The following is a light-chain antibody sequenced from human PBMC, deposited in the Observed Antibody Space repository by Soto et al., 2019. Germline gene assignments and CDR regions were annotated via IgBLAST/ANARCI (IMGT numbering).Light chain of an antibody. CDR1: SSDVGAFNY. V-gene: IGLV2-11*01. J-gene: IGLJ2*01. Sequence: QSVLTQPRSVSGSPGQSVTISCTGTSSDVGAFNYVSWHQQHPGNAPKLVIYDVTQRPSGVPARFSASKSGITASLTISGLQAEDEADYYCCSYAAGDSFKFGGGTK. CDR3: CSYAAGDSFK. CDR2: DVT.